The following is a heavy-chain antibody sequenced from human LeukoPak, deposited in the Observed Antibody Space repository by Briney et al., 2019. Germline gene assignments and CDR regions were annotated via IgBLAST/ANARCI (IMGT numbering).Heavy chain of an antibody. V-gene: IGHV3-21*01. CDR3: ARWGHDISTGSFDY. Sequence: PGGSLRLSCAASGFTFSSYSMNWVRQAPGKGLEWASSISSSSSYIYYADSVKGRFTISRDNAKNSLYLQMNSLRAEDTAVYYCARWGHDISTGSFDYWGQGTLVTVSS. CDR1: GFTFSSYS. CDR2: ISSSSSYI. J-gene: IGHJ4*02. D-gene: IGHD3-9*01.